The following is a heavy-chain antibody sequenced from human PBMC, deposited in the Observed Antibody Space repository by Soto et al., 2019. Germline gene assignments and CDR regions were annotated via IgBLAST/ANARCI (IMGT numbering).Heavy chain of an antibody. J-gene: IGHJ4*02. V-gene: IGHV5-51*01. CDR3: ARDGLSSSSSFDY. CDR1: GYSFTDYW. Sequence: GESLKISCKASGYSFTDYWIGWVRQMPGKGLEWMGIIYPGDSDTKYSPSFQGQVTMSADKSISTAYLQWNSLKASDTAMYYCARDGLSSSSSFDYWGQGNLVTVSS. D-gene: IGHD6-6*01. CDR2: IYPGDSDT.